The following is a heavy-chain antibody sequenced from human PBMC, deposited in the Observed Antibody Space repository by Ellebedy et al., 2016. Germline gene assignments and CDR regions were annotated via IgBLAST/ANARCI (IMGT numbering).Heavy chain of an antibody. CDR2: IHYSGNT. CDR1: GGSISSRSYY. Sequence: SETLSLTCTVSGGSISSRSYYWGWIRQPPGKGLEWIGSIHYSGNTYYNPSLKSRVTISVDTSKNQFSLKLSSVTAADTAVYYCARIPKVTATPYYYYYYGMDVWGQGTTVTVSS. V-gene: IGHV4-39*07. J-gene: IGHJ6*02. D-gene: IGHD2-21*02. CDR3: ARIPKVTATPYYYYYYGMDV.